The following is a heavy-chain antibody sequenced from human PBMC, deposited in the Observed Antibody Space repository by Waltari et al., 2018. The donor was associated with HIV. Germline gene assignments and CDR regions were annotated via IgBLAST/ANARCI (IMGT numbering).Heavy chain of an antibody. Sequence: QLQLQESGPGLVKPSETLSLTCTVSGGSISSSSYYWGWIRQPPGKGLEWIGSIYYSGSTYYNPSLKSRVTISVDTSKNQFSLKLSSVTAADTAVYYCARDHCSSTSCYYWFDPWGQGTLVTVSS. J-gene: IGHJ5*02. CDR1: GGSISSSSYY. CDR2: IYYSGST. D-gene: IGHD2-2*01. V-gene: IGHV4-39*07. CDR3: ARDHCSSTSCYYWFDP.